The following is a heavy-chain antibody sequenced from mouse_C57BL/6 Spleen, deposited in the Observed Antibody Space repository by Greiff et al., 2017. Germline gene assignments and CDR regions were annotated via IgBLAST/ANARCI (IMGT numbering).Heavy chain of an antibody. CDR1: GYTFTSYW. CDR3: ARGPLRSFDY. J-gene: IGHJ2*01. V-gene: IGHV1-61*01. D-gene: IGHD1-1*01. Sequence: VQLQQPGAELVRPGSSVKLSCTASGYTFTSYWLDWVKQRPGQGLEWIGNIYPSDSETHYNQKFKDKATLTVDKSSSTAYMQLSSLTSEDSAVYYCARGPLRSFDYWGKGTTLTVSS. CDR2: IYPSDSET.